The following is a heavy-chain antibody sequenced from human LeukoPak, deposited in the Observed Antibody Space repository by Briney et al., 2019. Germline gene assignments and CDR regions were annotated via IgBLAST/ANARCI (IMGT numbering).Heavy chain of an antibody. V-gene: IGHV3-21*01. D-gene: IGHD3-16*01. Sequence: PGGSLRLSCAASGFTFSSYSMNWVRQAPGKGLEWVSSISTSSSYIYSADSVEGRFTISRDNAKNSLYLQMNSLRAEDTAVYYCVRDTFSPDAFDIWGQGTMVTVSS. CDR3: VRDTFSPDAFDI. CDR1: GFTFSSYS. CDR2: ISTSSSYI. J-gene: IGHJ3*02.